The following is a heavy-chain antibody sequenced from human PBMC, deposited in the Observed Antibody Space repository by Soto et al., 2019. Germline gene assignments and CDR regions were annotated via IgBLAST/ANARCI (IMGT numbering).Heavy chain of an antibody. D-gene: IGHD6-13*01. J-gene: IGHJ4*02. CDR2: ITYGGNNK. CDR1: GFTFSTSA. Sequence: QVQVVESGGGVVQPGGSLRLSCAASGFTFSTSALHWVRQAPDKGLEWMAMITYGGNNKYYADSVKGRFTISRDISESTLYLQMNSLRTEDTAVYYCAREEFEAGRGHFGCWGQGTLVSVSS. V-gene: IGHV3-30-3*01. CDR3: AREEFEAGRGHFGC.